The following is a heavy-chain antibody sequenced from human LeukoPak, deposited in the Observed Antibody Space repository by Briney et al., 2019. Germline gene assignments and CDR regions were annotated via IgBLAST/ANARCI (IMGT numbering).Heavy chain of an antibody. V-gene: IGHV1-24*01. CDR3: ATLYGDYLAFGY. D-gene: IGHD4-17*01. CDR2: FDPEDGET. CDR1: GYTLTELS. J-gene: IGHJ4*02. Sequence: ASVKVSCKVSGYTLTELSMHWVRQAPGKGLEWMGGFDPEDGETIYVQKFQGRVTITADTSTDTAYMELSSLRSEDTAVYYCATLYGDYLAFGYWGQGTLVTVSS.